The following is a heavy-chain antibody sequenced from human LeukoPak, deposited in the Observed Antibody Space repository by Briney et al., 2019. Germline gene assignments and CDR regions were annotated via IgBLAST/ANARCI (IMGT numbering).Heavy chain of an antibody. D-gene: IGHD3-9*01. Sequence: GGCLRLSCAASGFTFSSYSMNWVRQAPGKGLEWVSSITSSSSYIYYADSVKGRFTISRDNAKNSLYLQMNSLRPEDTAVYYCARDYGAGWYDILTGYTGLYGMDVWGQGTTVTVSS. CDR2: ITSSSSYI. J-gene: IGHJ6*02. V-gene: IGHV3-21*04. CDR1: GFTFSSYS. CDR3: ARDYGAGWYDILTGYTGLYGMDV.